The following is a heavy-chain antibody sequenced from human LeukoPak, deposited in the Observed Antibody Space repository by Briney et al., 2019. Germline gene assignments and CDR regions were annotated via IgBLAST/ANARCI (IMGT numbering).Heavy chain of an antibody. CDR3: TVMVGSGSYYFDY. V-gene: IGHV3-15*01. CDR2: IKSKTDGGTT. CDR1: GFTFSNAW. J-gene: IGHJ4*02. Sequence: GGSLRLSCAASGFTFSNAWMSWVRQAPGKGLEWVGRIKSKTDGGTTDYAAPVNGRFTISRDDSKNTLYLQMNSPKTEDTAVYYCTVMVGSGSYYFDYWGQGTLVTVSS. D-gene: IGHD3-10*01.